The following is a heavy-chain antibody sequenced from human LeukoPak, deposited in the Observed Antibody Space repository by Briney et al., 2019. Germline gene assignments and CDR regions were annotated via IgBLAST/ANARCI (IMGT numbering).Heavy chain of an antibody. D-gene: IGHD7-27*01. J-gene: IGHJ6*02. CDR2: ISRDGSNK. V-gene: IGHV3-30*18. CDR1: GFTFRSYG. CDR3: AKVLTGYSYYGMDV. Sequence: GGSLRLSCAASGFTFRSYGMHWVRQAPGKGLEWVAVISRDGSNKYYADSVKGRFTISRDNSKNTLYLQTNSLRAEDTAVYYCAKVLTGYSYYGMDVWGQGTTVTVSS.